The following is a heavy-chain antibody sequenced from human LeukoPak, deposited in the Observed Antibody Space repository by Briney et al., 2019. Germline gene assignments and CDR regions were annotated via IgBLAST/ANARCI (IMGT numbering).Heavy chain of an antibody. D-gene: IGHD6-13*01. CDR3: ARSVALSIAAAVGWFDP. Sequence: SETLSLTCTVSGGSISSYYWNWIRQPPGKGLEWIGYIYYSGSTNYNPSLKSRVTISVDTSKNQFSLKLSSVTAADTAVYYCARSVALSIAAAVGWFDPWGQGTLVTVSS. CDR2: IYYSGST. J-gene: IGHJ5*02. V-gene: IGHV4-59*01. CDR1: GGSISSYY.